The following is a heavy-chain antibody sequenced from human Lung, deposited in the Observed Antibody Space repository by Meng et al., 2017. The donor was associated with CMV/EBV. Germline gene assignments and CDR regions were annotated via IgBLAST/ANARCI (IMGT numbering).Heavy chain of an antibody. D-gene: IGHD6-13*01. J-gene: IGHJ4*02. V-gene: IGHV1-2*02. CDR3: ARGVAAAPTIYYFDY. CDR2: INPNSGGT. CDR1: GYTFTGYY. Sequence: ASXXVSXKASGYTFTGYYMHWVRQAPGQGLEWMGWINPNSGGTNYAQKFQGRVTMTRDTSISTAYMELSRLRSDDTAVYYCARGVAAAPTIYYFDYWGQGTVVTVSS.